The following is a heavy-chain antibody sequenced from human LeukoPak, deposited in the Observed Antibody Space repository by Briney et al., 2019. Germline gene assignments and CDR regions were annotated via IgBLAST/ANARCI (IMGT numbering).Heavy chain of an antibody. Sequence: SQTLSLTCAISGDSVSSNTATWNWIRQSPSRGLEWLGRTYYRSKWYNDYAVSVKNRIIINPDTSKNQFSLQLNSVTPEGTAVYYCAGIGSYFRHWDQGALVTVSS. D-gene: IGHD1-26*01. J-gene: IGHJ1*01. CDR3: AGIGSYFRH. V-gene: IGHV6-1*01. CDR1: GDSVSSNTAT. CDR2: TYYRSKWYN.